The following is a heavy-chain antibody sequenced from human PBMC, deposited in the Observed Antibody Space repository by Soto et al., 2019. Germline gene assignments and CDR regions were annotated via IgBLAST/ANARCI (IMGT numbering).Heavy chain of an antibody. CDR2: ISAYNGNT. V-gene: IGHV1-18*01. D-gene: IGHD6-13*01. CDR3: ARDRDSSSWYYPDYYYYYMDV. J-gene: IGHJ6*03. Sequence: ASVKVSCKASGGTFSSYAISWVRQAPGQGLEWMGWISAYNGNTNYAQKPQGRVTMTTDTSTSTAYMELRGLRSDDTAVYYCARDRDSSSWYYPDYYYYYMDVWGKGTTVTVSS. CDR1: GGTFSSYA.